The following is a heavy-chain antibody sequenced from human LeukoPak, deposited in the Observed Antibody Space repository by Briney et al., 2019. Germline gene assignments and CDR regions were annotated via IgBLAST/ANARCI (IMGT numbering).Heavy chain of an antibody. V-gene: IGHV4-4*02. CDR2: IYHSGST. CDR3: ARMGASVAWAFDI. Sequence: SGTLSLTCGVSGGSISNSNWWSWVRQPPEKGLEWIGEIYHSGSTNYNPSLKSRVTISVDKPKNQFSLKLSSVTAADTAVYYCARMGASVAWAFDIWGQGTMVTVSS. J-gene: IGHJ3*02. CDR1: GGSISNSNW. D-gene: IGHD2-15*01.